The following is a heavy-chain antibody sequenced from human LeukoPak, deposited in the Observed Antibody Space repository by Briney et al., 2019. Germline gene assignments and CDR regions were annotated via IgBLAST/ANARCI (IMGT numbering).Heavy chain of an antibody. CDR3: AYINSRGSGNNWFDP. CDR1: GFSLSTTGVG. D-gene: IGHD3-10*01. Sequence: SGPTLVNPTQTLTLTCNFSGFSLSTTGVGVGWVRQPPGKALEWLALIYWDDDKRYSPSLQSRLTITKDTSKNQVVLTMTNMDPVDTSTHYCAYINSRGSGNNWFDPWGQGTLVTVSS. V-gene: IGHV2-5*02. J-gene: IGHJ5*02. CDR2: IYWDDDK.